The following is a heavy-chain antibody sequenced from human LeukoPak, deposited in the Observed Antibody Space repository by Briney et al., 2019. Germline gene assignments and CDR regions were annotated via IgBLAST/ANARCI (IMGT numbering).Heavy chain of an antibody. J-gene: IGHJ4*02. Sequence: GGSLRLSCAASGFTFSSYGMHWVRQAPGKGLEWVAFIRYDGSNKYYADSVKGRFTISRDNSKNTLYLQMNSLRAEDTAVYYCAKEGHDSSGFLDYWGQGTLVTVSS. D-gene: IGHD3-22*01. V-gene: IGHV3-30*02. CDR1: GFTFSSYG. CDR2: IRYDGSNK. CDR3: AKEGHDSSGFLDY.